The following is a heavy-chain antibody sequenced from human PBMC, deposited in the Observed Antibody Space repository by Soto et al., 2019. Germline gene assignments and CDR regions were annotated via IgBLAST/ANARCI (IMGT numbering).Heavy chain of an antibody. V-gene: IGHV5-10-1*01. J-gene: IGHJ3*01. D-gene: IGHD2-15*01. Sequence: VESLKSSCNASGYKFTTFWLNWVRQTPGKGLEWLGRIDPTDSFTNYSPPFEGHVTISVDRSISTAYLQWNSLQASDTAIYYCARPASGGSRDAFDVWGQGTTVTVSS. CDR1: GYKFTTFW. CDR3: ARPASGGSRDAFDV. CDR2: IDPTDSFT.